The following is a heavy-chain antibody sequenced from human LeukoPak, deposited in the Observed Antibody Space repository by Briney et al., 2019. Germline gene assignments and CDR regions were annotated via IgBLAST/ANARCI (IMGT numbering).Heavy chain of an antibody. CDR2: IYPGDSDT. CDR3: ARSVNYCSSTSCCAVYFY. Sequence: GESLKISCKGSGYSFTSYWIGWVRQMPGKGLEWMGIIYPGDSDTRYSPSFQGQVTISADKSISTAYLQWSSLKASDTAMYYCARSVNYCSSTSCCAVYFYWGQGTLVTVSS. CDR1: GYSFTSYW. D-gene: IGHD2-2*01. J-gene: IGHJ4*02. V-gene: IGHV5-51*01.